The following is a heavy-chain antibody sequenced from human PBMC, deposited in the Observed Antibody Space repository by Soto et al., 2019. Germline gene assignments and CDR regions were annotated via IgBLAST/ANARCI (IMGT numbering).Heavy chain of an antibody. CDR1: GFTFRNYA. Sequence: EVQLLESGGGLVQPGGSLRLSCAASGFTFRNYAMNWFRQSPGNGLEWVSTIGGSGVSTYYADSVKGRFTVSRDNSKNTLYMQMNSLRAQETAVYYCATAQYCSSASCSSALAYWGQGTLVTVSS. CDR2: IGGSGVST. V-gene: IGHV3-23*01. D-gene: IGHD2-2*01. CDR3: ATAQYCSSASCSSALAY. J-gene: IGHJ4*02.